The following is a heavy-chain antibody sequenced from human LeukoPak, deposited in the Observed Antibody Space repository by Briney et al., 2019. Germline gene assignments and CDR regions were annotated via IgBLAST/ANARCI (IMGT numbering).Heavy chain of an antibody. CDR1: GGTFSSYA. J-gene: IGHJ6*03. CDR3: ARVKAPTSMVRGLDYYYYMDV. D-gene: IGHD3-10*01. V-gene: IGHV1-69*13. CDR2: IIPIFGTA. Sequence: GASVKVSCKASGGTFSSYAISWVRQAPGQGLEWMGGIIPIFGTANYAQKFQGRVTITADESTSTAYMELSSLRSEDTAVYYCARVKAPTSMVRGLDYYYYMDVWGKGTTVTISS.